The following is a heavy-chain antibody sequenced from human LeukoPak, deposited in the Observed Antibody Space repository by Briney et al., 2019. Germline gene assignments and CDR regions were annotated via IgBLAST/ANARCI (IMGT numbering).Heavy chain of an antibody. CDR3: AKDPRFFDF. CDR1: GFSFSDYA. J-gene: IGHJ5*01. CDR2: ISGSGGSK. V-gene: IGHV3-23*01. Sequence: RGSLRLSCAASGFSFSDYAMSWVRQAPGKGLDWVAAISGSGGSKYYADSVKGRFTISRDNSKNTLYLQMNSLTTEDTAVYYCAKDPRFFDFWGQGTLVTVSS.